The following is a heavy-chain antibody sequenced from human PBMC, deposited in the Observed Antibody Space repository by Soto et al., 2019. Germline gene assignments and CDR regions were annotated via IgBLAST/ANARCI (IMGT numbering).Heavy chain of an antibody. D-gene: IGHD3-22*01. V-gene: IGHV3-9*01. J-gene: IGHJ4*02. CDR1: GFTFDEYA. CDR3: ARDRYYDSSGYYSYFDY. CDR2: ISWNSGSI. Sequence: GGSLRLSCAASGFTFDEYALHWVRQVPGKGLEWVSGISWNSGSIGYADSVKGRFTISRDNARNSLYLQMNSLRTEDTALYYCARDRYYDSSGYYSYFDYWGQGTLVTVSS.